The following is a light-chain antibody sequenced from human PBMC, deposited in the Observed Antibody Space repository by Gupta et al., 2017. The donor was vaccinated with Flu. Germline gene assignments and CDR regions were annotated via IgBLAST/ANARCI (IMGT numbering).Light chain of an antibody. V-gene: IGLV2-14*01. CDR1: SSDVGGYNY. Sequence: QSALTQPASVSGSPGQSITISCTGTSSDVGGYNYVSWYQQHPGKAPKLMIYEVSNRPSGVSNRFSGSKSGNTASLTISGLQPEDDADYYCTSYTGSSTLFGGGTKLTVL. CDR3: TSYTGSSTL. CDR2: EVS. J-gene: IGLJ2*01.